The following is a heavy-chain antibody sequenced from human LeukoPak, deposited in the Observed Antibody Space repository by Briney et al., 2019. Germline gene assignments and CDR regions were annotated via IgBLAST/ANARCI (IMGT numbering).Heavy chain of an antibody. D-gene: IGHD5-18*01. J-gene: IGHJ4*02. CDR1: GFTFSSYS. V-gene: IGHV3-21*01. CDR2: ISSSSSYI. CDR3: ARDGSGYSPYYFDY. Sequence: GGSLRLSCAASGFTFSSYSMNWVRQAPGKGLGWVSSISSSSSYIYYADSVKGRFTISRDNAKNSLYLQMNSLRAEDTAVYYCARDGSGYSPYYFDYWGQGTLVTVSS.